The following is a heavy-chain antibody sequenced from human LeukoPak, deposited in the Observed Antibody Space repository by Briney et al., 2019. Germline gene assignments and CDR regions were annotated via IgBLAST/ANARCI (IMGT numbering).Heavy chain of an antibody. CDR2: IYHSGST. J-gene: IGHJ4*02. CDR3: AIYIVVVPAAIPYYFDY. CDR1: GGSISSYY. Sequence: SETLSLTCTVSGGSISSYYWSWIRQPPGKGLEWIGSIYHSGSTYYNPSLKSRVTISVDTSKNQFSLKLSSVTAADTAVYYCAIYIVVVPAAIPYYFDYWGQGTLVTVSS. D-gene: IGHD2-2*02. V-gene: IGHV4-59*04.